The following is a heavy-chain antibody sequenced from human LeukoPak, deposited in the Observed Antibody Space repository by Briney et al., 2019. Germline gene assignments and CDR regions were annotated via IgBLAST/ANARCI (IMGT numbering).Heavy chain of an antibody. J-gene: IGHJ6*03. V-gene: IGHV3-15*01. CDR3: TTPDDILTGYQLNNYYYYMDV. CDR1: GLTFSNAW. Sequence: GGSLRLSCAASGLTFSNAWMSWVRQAPGKGLEWVGRIKSKTDGGTTDDAAPVKGRFTISRDDSKNTLYLQMNSLKTEDTAVYYCTTPDDILTGYQLNNYYYYMDVWGKGATVNVSS. D-gene: IGHD3-9*01. CDR2: IKSKTDGGTT.